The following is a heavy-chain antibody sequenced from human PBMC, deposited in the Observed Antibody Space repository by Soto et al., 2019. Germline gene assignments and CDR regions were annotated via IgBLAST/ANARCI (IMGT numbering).Heavy chain of an antibody. CDR2: IYYSGST. Sequence: QVQLQESGPGLEKPSETMSLTCTVYGGSISSYYWSWIRQPPGKGLEWIGYIYYSGSTNYNPSLKRRVTISVDTSKNQFSLKLSSATAADTAVYYCARRYGGNLDYWGQGTLVTVSS. J-gene: IGHJ4*02. CDR3: ARRYGGNLDY. CDR1: GGSISSYY. D-gene: IGHD1-1*01. V-gene: IGHV4-59*08.